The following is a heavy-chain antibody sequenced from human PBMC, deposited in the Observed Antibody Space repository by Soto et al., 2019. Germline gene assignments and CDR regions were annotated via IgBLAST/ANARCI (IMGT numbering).Heavy chain of an antibody. Sequence: ASVKVSCKASGYTFTSYAMHWVRQAPGQRLEWMGWINAGNGNTKYSQKFQGRVTITRDTSASTAYMELSSLRSEDTAVYFCARDSVEGAGTSWAGNRLDPWGQGTLVTVSS. D-gene: IGHD6-13*01. CDR3: ARDSVEGAGTSWAGNRLDP. J-gene: IGHJ5*02. CDR2: INAGNGNT. CDR1: GYTFTSYA. V-gene: IGHV1-3*01.